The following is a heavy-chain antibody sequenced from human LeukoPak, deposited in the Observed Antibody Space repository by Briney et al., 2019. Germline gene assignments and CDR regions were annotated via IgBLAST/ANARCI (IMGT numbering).Heavy chain of an antibody. CDR1: GGSFSGYY. CDR2: INHSGST. J-gene: IGHJ5*02. CDR3: ARNLHGAWFDP. V-gene: IGHV4-34*01. Sequence: PSETLSLTCAVYGGSFSGYYWSWIRQPPGKGLEWIGGINHSGSTNYNPSLKSRVTISVDTSKNQFSLKLSSVTAANTAVYYCARNLHGAWFDPWGQGTLVTVSS.